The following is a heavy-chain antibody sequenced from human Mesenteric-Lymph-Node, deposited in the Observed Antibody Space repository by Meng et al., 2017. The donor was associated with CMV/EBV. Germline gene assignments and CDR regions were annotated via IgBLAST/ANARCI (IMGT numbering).Heavy chain of an antibody. D-gene: IGHD6-6*01. CDR2: ISWNSGSI. CDR1: GFTFDGYA. Sequence: GGSLTLSCVASGFTFDGYAMHWVRQAPGKGLEWVSGISWNSGSIGYADSVKGRFTISRDNAKNSLYLQMNSLRAEDTALYYCAKGSGGAARDLDGMDVWGQGTTVTVSS. V-gene: IGHV3-9*01. CDR3: AKGSGGAARDLDGMDV. J-gene: IGHJ6*02.